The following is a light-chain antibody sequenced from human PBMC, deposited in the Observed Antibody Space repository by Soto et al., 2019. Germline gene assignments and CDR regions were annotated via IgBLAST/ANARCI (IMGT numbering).Light chain of an antibody. V-gene: IGLV2-14*01. J-gene: IGLJ1*01. CDR3: SSYTTSRAYV. Sequence: QSALTQPASVSGSPGQSITISWTGTSSDVGAYNYVSWYQQQSGKAPKLMIHEVSNRPSGVSNRFSGSKSGNTASLTISGLQAEDEADYYCSSYTTSRAYVFGIGTKLTVL. CDR1: SSDVGAYNY. CDR2: EVS.